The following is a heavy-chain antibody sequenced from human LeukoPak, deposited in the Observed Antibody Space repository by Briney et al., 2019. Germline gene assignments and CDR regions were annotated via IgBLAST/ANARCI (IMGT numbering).Heavy chain of an antibody. D-gene: IGHD1-20*01. J-gene: IGHJ6*03. CDR1: GYTFTSYG. V-gene: IGHV1-8*03. Sequence: ASVKVSCKASGYTFTSYGISWVRQAPGQGLEWMGWANPNSGNTGYAQKFQGRVTITRNTSISTAYMELSSLRSEDTAVYYCARGPNWNDWDYYYYMDVWGKGTTVTISS. CDR3: ARGPNWNDWDYYYYMDV. CDR2: ANPNSGNT.